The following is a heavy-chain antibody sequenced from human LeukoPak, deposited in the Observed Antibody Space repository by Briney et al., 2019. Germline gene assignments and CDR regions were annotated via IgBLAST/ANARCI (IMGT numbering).Heavy chain of an antibody. D-gene: IGHD1-1*01. CDR2: IYPADSNP. Sequence: GESLRISCKGSGYTFSTYWIGWVRQVPGKGLEWMGIIYPADSNPRYSPSFQGQVTISADKSISTAYLQWSSLKASDSAMYYCVRHGLGTNWFGFDYWGQGTLVTVSS. V-gene: IGHV5-51*01. J-gene: IGHJ4*02. CDR3: VRHGLGTNWFGFDY. CDR1: GYTFSTYW.